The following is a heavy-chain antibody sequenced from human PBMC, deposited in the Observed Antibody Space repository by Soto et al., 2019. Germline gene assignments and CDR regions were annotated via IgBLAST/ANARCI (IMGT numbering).Heavy chain of an antibody. CDR1: GGTFSSYT. J-gene: IGHJ5*02. CDR2: IIPILGIA. V-gene: IGHV1-69*02. D-gene: IGHD3-10*01. CDR3: ARGITMVRGVTPNRDNWFDP. Sequence: QVQLVQSGAEVKKPGSSVKVSCKASGGTFSSYTISWVRQAPGQGLEWMGRIIPILGIANYAQKFQGRVTITADQPXXTXYXXLTSLRSEDTAVYYCARGITMVRGVTPNRDNWFDPWGQGTLVTVSS.